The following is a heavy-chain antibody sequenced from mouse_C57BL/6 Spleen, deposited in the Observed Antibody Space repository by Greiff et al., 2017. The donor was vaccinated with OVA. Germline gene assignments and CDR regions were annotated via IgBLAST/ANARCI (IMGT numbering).Heavy chain of an antibody. V-gene: IGHV1-82*01. J-gene: IGHJ4*01. CDR1: GYAFSSSW. Sequence: QVQLQQSGPELVKPGASVKISCKASGYAFSSSWMNWVKQRPGKGLEWIGRIFPGDVDTNYNGKFKGKATLTADKSSSTAYMQLSSLTSEDSAVYSCAKYDFYYYAMDYWGQGTSVTVSS. CDR2: IFPGDVDT. D-gene: IGHD2-4*01. CDR3: AKYDFYYYAMDY.